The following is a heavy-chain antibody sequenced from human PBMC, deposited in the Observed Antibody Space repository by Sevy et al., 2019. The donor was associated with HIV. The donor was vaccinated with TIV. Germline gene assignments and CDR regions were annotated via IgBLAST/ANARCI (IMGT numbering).Heavy chain of an antibody. Sequence: GAPLKISCKGSGYSFANYWIGWVRQMPGKGLEWGGIIYPRDSDTRYSPSFQGQVTISAAKSISTAYLQWSSLKASDTAMYYCARQPAGGEDYFDYWGQGTLVTVSS. CDR1: GYSFANYW. V-gene: IGHV5-51*01. CDR3: ARQPAGGEDYFDY. CDR2: IYPRDSDT. D-gene: IGHD3-10*01. J-gene: IGHJ4*02.